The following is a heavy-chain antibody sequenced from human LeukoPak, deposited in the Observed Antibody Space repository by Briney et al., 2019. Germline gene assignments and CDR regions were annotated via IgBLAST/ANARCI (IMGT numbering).Heavy chain of an antibody. CDR2: IYYSGST. D-gene: IGHD3-22*01. CDR3: AGGGDSGGYYYPMFDY. Sequence: SETLSLTCPVSGGSISSYYWSWIRQPPGKGLEWIGYIYYSGSTNYNPSLKSRVTISVDTSKNQFSLKLNSVTAADTAVYYCAGGGDSGGYYYPMFDYWGQGTLATVSS. CDR1: GGSISSYY. V-gene: IGHV4-59*01. J-gene: IGHJ4*02.